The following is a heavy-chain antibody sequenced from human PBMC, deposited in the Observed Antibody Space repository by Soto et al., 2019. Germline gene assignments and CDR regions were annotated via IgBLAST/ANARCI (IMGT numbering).Heavy chain of an antibody. CDR3: ERDPTGVIGGNAFDI. Sequence: GASVKVSCKASGYTFTGYYMHWVRQAPGQGLEWMGWINPNSGGTNYAQKFQGWVTMTRDTSISTAYMELSRLRSDDTAVYYCERDPTGVIGGNAFDIWGQGTMVNVS. J-gene: IGHJ3*02. CDR2: INPNSGGT. D-gene: IGHD7-27*01. V-gene: IGHV1-2*04. CDR1: GYTFTGYY.